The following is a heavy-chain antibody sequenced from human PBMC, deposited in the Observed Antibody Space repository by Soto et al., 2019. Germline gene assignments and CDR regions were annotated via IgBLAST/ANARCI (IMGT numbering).Heavy chain of an antibody. D-gene: IGHD2-2*01. V-gene: IGHV3-74*01. CDR3: ARAGESTSYQLNYYYYGMDV. CDR1: GFTFSSYW. Sequence: GGSLRLSCAASGFTFSSYWMHWVRQAPGKGLVWVSRINSDGSSTSYADSVKGRFTISRDNAKNTLYLQMNSLRAEDTAVYYCARAGESTSYQLNYYYYGMDVWGQGTTVTVSS. J-gene: IGHJ6*02. CDR2: INSDGSST.